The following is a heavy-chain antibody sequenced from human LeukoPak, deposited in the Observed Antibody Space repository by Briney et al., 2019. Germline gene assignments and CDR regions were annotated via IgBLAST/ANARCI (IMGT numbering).Heavy chain of an antibody. CDR2: IYYSGST. CDR1: GGSISSSSYY. J-gene: IGHJ3*02. V-gene: IGHV4-39*06. D-gene: IGHD2-15*01. Sequence: PSETLSLTCTVSGGSISSSSYYWGWIRQPPGKGLEWIGSIYYSGSTYYNPSLKSRVTISVDTSKNQFTLKLSSVTAADTAVYYCARETYCSGGSCYSEGAFDIWGQGTMVTVSS. CDR3: ARETYCSGGSCYSEGAFDI.